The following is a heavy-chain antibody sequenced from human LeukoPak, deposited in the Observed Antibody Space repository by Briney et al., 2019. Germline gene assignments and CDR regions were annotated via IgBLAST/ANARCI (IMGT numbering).Heavy chain of an antibody. J-gene: IGHJ4*02. CDR1: GFTFNDYG. CDR3: ARVTGSSGWYSIPLFDY. D-gene: IGHD6-19*01. CDR2: INWNGGRT. Sequence: GGSLRLSCAASGFTFNDYGMSWVRQAPGKGLEWVSGINWNGGRTGYADSMKGRFIISRDNAKNSLYLQMNSLRAEDTAVYYCARVTGSSGWYSIPLFDYWGQGTLVTVSS. V-gene: IGHV3-20*04.